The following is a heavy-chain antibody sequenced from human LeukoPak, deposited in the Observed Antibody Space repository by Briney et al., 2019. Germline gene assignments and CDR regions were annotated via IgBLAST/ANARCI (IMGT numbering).Heavy chain of an antibody. D-gene: IGHD2-15*01. CDR1: GYTFTSYY. CDR2: INPSGGST. CDR3: ARGNATTYYYYYYMDV. Sequence: ASVKVSCKASGYTFTSYYMHWVRQAPGQGLEWMGIINPSGGSTSYAQKFQGRVTMTRDTSTSTVYMELSSLRSEDTAVYYCARGNATTYYYYYYMDVWGKGTTVTVSS. J-gene: IGHJ6*03. V-gene: IGHV1-46*01.